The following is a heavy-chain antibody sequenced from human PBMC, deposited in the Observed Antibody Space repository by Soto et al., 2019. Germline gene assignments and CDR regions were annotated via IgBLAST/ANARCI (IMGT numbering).Heavy chain of an antibody. V-gene: IGHV4-30-4*01. J-gene: IGHJ2*01. CDR3: AAFVGAYWYFDL. CDR2: IYPSGTT. D-gene: IGHD2-15*01. Sequence: QVQLQESGPGLVKPPQTLSLTCTVSGGSITNDAYYWSWIRQPPGKGLEWIGYIYPSGTTYYNPSLESRVAISLDTSKNQFSLRLSSVTAADTAVYYCAAFVGAYWYFDLWGRGTLVTVSS. CDR1: GGSITNDAYY.